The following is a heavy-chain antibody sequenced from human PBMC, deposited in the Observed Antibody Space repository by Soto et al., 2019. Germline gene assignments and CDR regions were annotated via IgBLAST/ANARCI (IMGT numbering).Heavy chain of an antibody. CDR1: GYTFTSYD. CDR3: ARWPDGYYYYGMDV. J-gene: IGHJ6*02. CDR2: MNPNSGNT. Sequence: QVQVVQSGAEVKKPGDSVKVSCKASGYTFTSYDINWVRQATGQGLEWMGWMNPNSGNTGYAQKFQGRVTMTRNTSISTAYMELSSLRSEDTAVYYCARWPDGYYYYGMDVWGQGTTVTVS. V-gene: IGHV1-8*01.